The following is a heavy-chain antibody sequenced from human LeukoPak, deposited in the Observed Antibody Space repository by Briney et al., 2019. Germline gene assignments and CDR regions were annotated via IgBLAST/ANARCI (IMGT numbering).Heavy chain of an antibody. CDR1: GFTFSNFP. J-gene: IGHJ6*02. D-gene: IGHD3-22*01. V-gene: IGHV3-23*01. CDR3: AKVLGHDSSGYYYYGMDV. CDR2: ISSGGDT. Sequence: GGSLRLSCAASGFTFSNFPMTWVRQAPGKGLEAFSSISSGGDTYYKDSVKGRFTTSRDNSKNTLYLQMNSLRAEDTAVYYCAKVLGHDSSGYYYYGMDVWGQGTTVTVSS.